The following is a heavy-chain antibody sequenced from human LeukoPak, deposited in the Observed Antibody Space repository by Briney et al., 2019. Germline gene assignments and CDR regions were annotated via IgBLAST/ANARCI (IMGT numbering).Heavy chain of an antibody. Sequence: PSETLSLTCSVSGGSISTTIYYWGWIRQPPGKGLEWIGSIYHTGSTYYNPSLKSRVTMSVDTSKNQFSLKLSSVTAADTAVYYCVEMATRWYFDHWGQGTLATVSS. D-gene: IGHD5-24*01. CDR2: IYHTGST. CDR1: GGSISTTIYY. J-gene: IGHJ4*02. V-gene: IGHV4-39*01. CDR3: VEMATRWYFDH.